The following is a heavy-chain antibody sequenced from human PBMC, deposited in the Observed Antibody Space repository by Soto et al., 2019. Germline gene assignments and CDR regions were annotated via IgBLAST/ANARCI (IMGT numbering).Heavy chain of an antibody. CDR2: IIPIFGTA. CDR3: AREIFGVIISGGRDAFDF. Sequence: QVQLVQSGAEVKKPGSSVKVSCKASGGTFSTYAISWVRQAPGQGLEWMGGIIPIFGTAKYAQKFQGRVTITADESTSTAYMELSSLRSEDTAVYYCAREIFGVIISGGRDAFDFWGQGTMVTVSS. CDR1: GGTFSTYA. D-gene: IGHD3-3*01. J-gene: IGHJ3*01. V-gene: IGHV1-69*01.